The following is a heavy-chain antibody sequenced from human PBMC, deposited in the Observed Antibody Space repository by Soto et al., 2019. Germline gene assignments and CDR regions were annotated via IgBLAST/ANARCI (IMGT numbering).Heavy chain of an antibody. Sequence: QVQLVQSGAEVKKPGSSVKVSCKASGGTFSSYAISWVRQAPGQGLEWMGGIIPIFGTSNYAQKFQGRVTLSPTESRCTADNWLGGWGSEDTAVYYCASSSSGWVYYYYYGMEVWGQGTTVTDSS. J-gene: IGHJ6*02. V-gene: IGHV1-69*01. CDR2: IIPIFGTS. CDR3: ASSSSGWVYYYYYGMEV. CDR1: GGTFSSYA. D-gene: IGHD6-19*01.